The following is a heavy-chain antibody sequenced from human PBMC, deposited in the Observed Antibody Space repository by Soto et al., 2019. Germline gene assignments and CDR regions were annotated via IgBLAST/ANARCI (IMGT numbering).Heavy chain of an antibody. CDR3: ARDPRIAARPNYYYGMDV. CDR2: ISYDGSNK. D-gene: IGHD6-6*01. Sequence: GGSLRLSCAASGFTFSSYAMHWVRQAPGKGLEWVAVISYDGSNKYYADSVKGRFTISRDNSKNTLYLQMNSLRAEDTAVYYCARDPRIAARPNYYYGMDVWGQGTTVTVSS. CDR1: GFTFSSYA. V-gene: IGHV3-30-3*01. J-gene: IGHJ6*02.